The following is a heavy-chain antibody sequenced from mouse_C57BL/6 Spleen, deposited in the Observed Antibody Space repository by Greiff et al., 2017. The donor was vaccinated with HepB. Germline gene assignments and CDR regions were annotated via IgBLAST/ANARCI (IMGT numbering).Heavy chain of an antibody. CDR2: IYPGSGST. CDR3: AREYSGAYYAMDY. J-gene: IGHJ4*01. D-gene: IGHD5-1*01. V-gene: IGHV1-55*01. CDR1: GYTFTSYW. Sequence: QVQLQQPGAELVKPGASVKMSCKASGYTFTSYWITWVKQRPGQGLEWIGDIYPGSGSTNYNEKFKSKATLTVDTSSSTAYMQLSSLTSEDSAVYYCAREYSGAYYAMDYWGQGTSVTVSS.